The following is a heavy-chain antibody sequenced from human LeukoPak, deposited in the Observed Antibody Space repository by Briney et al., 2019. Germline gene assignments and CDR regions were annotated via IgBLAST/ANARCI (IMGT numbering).Heavy chain of an antibody. D-gene: IGHD2-2*01. CDR2: ISAYNGNT. CDR1: GYTFMSYG. J-gene: IGHJ5*02. CDR3: ARDRGSTRKRLGYNWFDP. V-gene: IGHV1-18*01. Sequence: ASVKVSCKASGYTFMSYGISWVRQAPGQGLEWRGWISAYNGNTNYAQKLQGRVPMTTDTSTSTAYMELRRLRSDDTAVYYCARDRGSTRKRLGYNWFDPWGQGTLVTVSS.